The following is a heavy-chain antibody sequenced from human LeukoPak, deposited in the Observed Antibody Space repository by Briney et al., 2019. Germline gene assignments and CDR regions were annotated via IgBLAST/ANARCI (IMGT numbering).Heavy chain of an antibody. CDR1: GFTFSSYS. D-gene: IGHD3-10*01. J-gene: IGHJ4*02. Sequence: GGSLRLSCAASGFTFSSYSMNWVRQAPGKGLEWVSSISSSSSYIYYADSVKGRFTISRGNAKNSLYLQMNSLRAEDTAVYYCARESPMVRGVIISWGQGTLVTVSS. CDR2: ISSSSSYI. CDR3: ARESPMVRGVIIS. V-gene: IGHV3-21*01.